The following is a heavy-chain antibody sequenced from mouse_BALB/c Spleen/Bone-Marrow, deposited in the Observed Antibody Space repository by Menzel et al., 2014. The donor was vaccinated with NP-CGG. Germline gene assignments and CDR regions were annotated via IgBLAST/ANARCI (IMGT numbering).Heavy chain of an antibody. V-gene: IGHV2-9*02. CDR2: IWAGGST. D-gene: IGHD2-13*01. CDR3: ARVGDSDYAMDY. J-gene: IGHJ4*01. CDR1: GFSLTHYG. Sequence: VKLMESGPGLVSPSQRLSITCTVSGFSLTHYGLHWVRQPPGKGLEWLGVIWAGGSTNYISAFMSRLSISKDNSKSQVFLKIHSLQTDDTAMYFCARVGDSDYAMDYWGQGTSVTVSS.